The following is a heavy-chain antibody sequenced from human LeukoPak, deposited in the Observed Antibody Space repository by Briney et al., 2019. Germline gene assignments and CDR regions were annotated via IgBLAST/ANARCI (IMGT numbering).Heavy chain of an antibody. CDR1: GFTFSSYA. CDR2: ISGSGGST. V-gene: IGHV3-23*01. Sequence: GGSLRLSCAASGFTFSSYAMSWVRQAPGKGLEWVSAISGSGGSTYYADSVKGRFTISRDNSKNTLYLQMNSLRAEDTAVYYCAKISVAAAFTLGDWFDPWGQGTLVTVSS. D-gene: IGHD6-13*01. CDR3: AKISVAAAFTLGDWFDP. J-gene: IGHJ5*02.